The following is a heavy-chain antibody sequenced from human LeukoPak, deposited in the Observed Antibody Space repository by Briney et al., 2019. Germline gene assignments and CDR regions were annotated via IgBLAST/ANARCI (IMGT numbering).Heavy chain of an antibody. CDR1: GFTFSSYW. V-gene: IGHV3-7*01. CDR3: ARHARSGYDSRGLFDY. J-gene: IGHJ4*02. CDR2: IKQDGGEE. Sequence: GGSLRLSCAASGFTFSSYWMSWVRQAPGKGLEWVANIKQDGGEEYYVDSVKGRFTISRDNAKNSLYLQMNSLRAEDTAVYCCARHARSGYDSRGLFDYWGQGTLVTVSS. D-gene: IGHD5-12*01.